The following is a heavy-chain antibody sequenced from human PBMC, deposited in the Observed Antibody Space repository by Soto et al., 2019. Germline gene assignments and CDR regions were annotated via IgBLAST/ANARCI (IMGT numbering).Heavy chain of an antibody. CDR3: VRQTRNNWNEIKAGDF. J-gene: IGHJ4*02. D-gene: IGHD1-1*01. Sequence: PSETLSLTCNVSGGSISTYYWSWIRQPPGKGLEWIGYIYYSGTTNYNPSLESRVTISVDTSKNQFSLKLSSVTAADTAVYYCVRQTRNNWNEIKAGDFWGQGTLVTVSS. CDR1: GGSISTYY. CDR2: IYYSGTT. V-gene: IGHV4-59*08.